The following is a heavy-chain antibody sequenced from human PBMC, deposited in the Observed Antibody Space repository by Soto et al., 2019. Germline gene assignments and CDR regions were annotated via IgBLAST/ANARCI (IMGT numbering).Heavy chain of an antibody. CDR1: GFTFSGSA. V-gene: IGHV3-73*01. Sequence: EVQLVESGGGLVQPGGSLKLSCAASGFTFSGSAMHWVRQASGKGREWVGGIRSKPNNYAPAYGASVKGRFTISRDDSKNTAYLQMNSLNTEDTAVYYCSRQASDFWSGKPQYYMDVWGKGTTVTVSS. D-gene: IGHD3-3*01. CDR2: IRSKPNNYAP. J-gene: IGHJ6*03. CDR3: SRQASDFWSGKPQYYMDV.